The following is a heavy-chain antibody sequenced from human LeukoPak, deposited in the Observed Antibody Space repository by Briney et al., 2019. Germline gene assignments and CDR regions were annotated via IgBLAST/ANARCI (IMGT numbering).Heavy chain of an antibody. J-gene: IGHJ4*02. CDR2: IIPIFGTA. Sequence: GASVKVSCKASGGTFSSYAISWVRQAPGQGLEWMGGIIPIFGTANYAQKFQGRVTITTDESTSTAYMGLSSLRSEDTAVYYCARDMTTVTTFDYWGQGTLVTVSS. CDR1: GGTFSSYA. D-gene: IGHD4-17*01. V-gene: IGHV1-69*05. CDR3: ARDMTTVTTFDY.